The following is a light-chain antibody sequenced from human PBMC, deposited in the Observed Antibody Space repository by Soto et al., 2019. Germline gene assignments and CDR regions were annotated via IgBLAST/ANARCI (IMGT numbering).Light chain of an antibody. Sequence: IVLTQSPATLSLSPGERATLSCTASQHVTTTYIAWYQQKFGQAPRLLIYGASTRATGTPDRFTGGGFGTDFTLISSRVEHEDFAVYYCQQYDSSFTFGGGTKVEMK. V-gene: IGKV3-20*01. CDR1: QHVTTTY. J-gene: IGKJ4*01. CDR3: QQYDSSFT. CDR2: GAS.